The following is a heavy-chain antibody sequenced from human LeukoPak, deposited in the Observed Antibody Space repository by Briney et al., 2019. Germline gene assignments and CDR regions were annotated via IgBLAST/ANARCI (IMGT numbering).Heavy chain of an antibody. CDR2: IYYTGST. D-gene: IGHD6-19*01. J-gene: IGHJ3*02. V-gene: IGHV4-59*01. Sequence: SETLSLTCTVSGGSISNYYWTWVRQSPGKGLEWIAYIYYTGSTEYNPSLKGRVTILVDTSRNQISLKLTSVTAADTAVYYCARHLEVSQQWMGAFYIWGQGTMVTVSS. CDR3: ARHLEVSQQWMGAFYI. CDR1: GGSISNYY.